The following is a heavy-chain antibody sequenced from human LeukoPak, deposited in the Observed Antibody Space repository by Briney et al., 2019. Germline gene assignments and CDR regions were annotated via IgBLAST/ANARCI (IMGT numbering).Heavy chain of an antibody. Sequence: ASVKVSCKASGYTFTGYYMHWVRQAPGQGLEWMGWINPNSGGTNYAQKFQGWVTMTRDTSITTAYMELSRLRSDDTAVYYCARGTAVAGSGLVYYFDYWGQGTLVTVSS. J-gene: IGHJ4*02. CDR1: GYTFTGYY. CDR2: INPNSGGT. V-gene: IGHV1-2*04. CDR3: ARGTAVAGSGLVYYFDY. D-gene: IGHD6-19*01.